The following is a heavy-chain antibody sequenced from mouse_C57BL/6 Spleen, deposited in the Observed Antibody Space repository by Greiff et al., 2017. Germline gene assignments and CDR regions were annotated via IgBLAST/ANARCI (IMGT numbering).Heavy chain of an antibody. CDR2: IYPGGGYT. CDR3: ARWDGTEGYFDV. V-gene: IGHV1-63*01. Sequence: QVQLKQSGAELVRPGTSVKMSCKASGYTFTNYWLGWAKQRPGHGLEWIGDIYPGGGYTNYNEKFKGKATLTADKSSSTANMQFSSLTSEDSAIYYCARWDGTEGYFDVWGTGTTVTVSS. J-gene: IGHJ1*03. D-gene: IGHD3-3*01. CDR1: GYTFTNYW.